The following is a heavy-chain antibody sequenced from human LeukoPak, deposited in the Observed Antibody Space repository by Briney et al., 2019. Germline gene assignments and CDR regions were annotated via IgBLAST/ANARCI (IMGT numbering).Heavy chain of an antibody. CDR1: GGSFSGYY. CDR3: AARRIAAPVY. D-gene: IGHD6-6*01. V-gene: IGHV4-34*01. Sequence: SGTLSLTCAVYGGSFSGYYWSWIRQPPGKGLEWIGEINHSGSTNYNPSLKSRVTISVDTSKNQFSLKLSSVTAADTAVYYCAARRIAAPVYWGQGTLVAVSS. CDR2: INHSGST. J-gene: IGHJ4*02.